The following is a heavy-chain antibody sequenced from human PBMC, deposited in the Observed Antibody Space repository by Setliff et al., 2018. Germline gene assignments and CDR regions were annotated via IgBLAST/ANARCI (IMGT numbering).Heavy chain of an antibody. CDR1: GYTFSTYG. J-gene: IGHJ3*02. D-gene: IGHD2-2*01. CDR2: ISPYNGYI. CDR3: TRDTNIVVVPPHRTAFDT. V-gene: IGHV1-18*01. Sequence: GASVKVSCKASGYTFSTYGIAWVRQAPGQGLEWMGWISPYNGYIIYAHKFQGRVTMTTDTSTGTADMELRNLRSDDTAVYYCTRDTNIVVVPPHRTAFDTWGQGTMVTVSS.